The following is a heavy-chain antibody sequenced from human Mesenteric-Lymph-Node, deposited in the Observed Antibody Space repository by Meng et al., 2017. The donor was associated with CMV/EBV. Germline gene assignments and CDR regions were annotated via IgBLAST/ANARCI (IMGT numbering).Heavy chain of an antibody. V-gene: IGHV3-13*01. J-gene: IGHJ3*02. CDR3: ARGIGAPGAFDI. D-gene: IGHD4-17*01. CDR1: GFTFSSYD. CDR2: IGTAGDT. Sequence: GESLKISCAASGFTFSSYDMHWVRQATGKGLEWVSAIGTAGDTYYPGSVKGRFTISRENAKNSLYLQMNSLRAGDTAVNYCARGIGAPGAFDIWGQGTMVTVSS.